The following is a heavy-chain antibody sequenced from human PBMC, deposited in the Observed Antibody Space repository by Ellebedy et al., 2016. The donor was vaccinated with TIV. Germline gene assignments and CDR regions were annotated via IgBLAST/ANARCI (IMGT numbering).Heavy chain of an antibody. CDR1: GGSISSGSYY. J-gene: IGHJ6*03. Sequence: SETLSLXXTVSGGSISSGSYYWSWIRQPAGKGLEWIGRIYTSGSTNYNPSLKSRVTMSVDTSKNQFSLKLSSVTAADTAVYYCARGEDDFWSGYMGPYYYYYYMDVWGKGTTVTVSS. D-gene: IGHD3-3*01. CDR2: IYTSGST. V-gene: IGHV4-61*02. CDR3: ARGEDDFWSGYMGPYYYYYYMDV.